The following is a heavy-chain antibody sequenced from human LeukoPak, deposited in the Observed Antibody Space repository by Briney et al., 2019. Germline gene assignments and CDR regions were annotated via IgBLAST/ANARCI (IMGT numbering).Heavy chain of an antibody. CDR1: GDSVSTDVSA. J-gene: IGHJ4*02. Sequence: SQTLSLTCAISGDSVSTDVSAWNWVRQSPSRGLEWLERTYYMSKWYNEYAVSVKSRITINPDTSKNQVSLQLNSVTPEDTAVYYCARWNHHGHYFDYWDQGTLVTVSS. V-gene: IGHV6-1*01. CDR2: TYYMSKWYN. D-gene: IGHD1-1*01. CDR3: ARWNHHGHYFDY.